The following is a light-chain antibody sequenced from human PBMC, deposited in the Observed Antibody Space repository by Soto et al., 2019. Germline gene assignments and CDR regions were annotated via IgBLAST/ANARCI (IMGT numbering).Light chain of an antibody. J-gene: IGLJ1*01. CDR2: EVS. Sequence: QSVLTQPASVSGSPGQSITISWTGTSSDVGSYNFVSWYQQLPGKAPKLMIYEVSNRPSGVSNRFSGSKSGNTASLTISGLQAEDEADYYCSSYTTSSNYVFGSGTKV. V-gene: IGLV2-14*01. CDR3: SSYTTSSNYV. CDR1: SSDVGSYNF.